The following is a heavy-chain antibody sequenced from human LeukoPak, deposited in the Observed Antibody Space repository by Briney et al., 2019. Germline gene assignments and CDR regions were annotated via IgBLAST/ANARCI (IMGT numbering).Heavy chain of an antibody. D-gene: IGHD1-26*01. Sequence: GESLRLSCAASGFTFSSYNMNWVRQAPGKGLEWVSSISSSSSYIYYADSVKGRFTISRDNAKNSLYLQMNSLRAEDTAVYYCARDRTGSYYGIDSYWGQGTLVPVSA. CDR3: ARDRTGSYYGIDSY. V-gene: IGHV3-21*01. CDR2: ISSSSSYI. CDR1: GFTFSSYN. J-gene: IGHJ4*02.